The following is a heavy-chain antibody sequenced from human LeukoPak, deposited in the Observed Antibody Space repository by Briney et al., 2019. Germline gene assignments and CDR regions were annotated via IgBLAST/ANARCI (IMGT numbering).Heavy chain of an antibody. V-gene: IGHV4-59*04. CDR2: VYYSGSI. D-gene: IGHD3-22*01. Sequence: SETLSLTCAVSGGSISSYYWSWIRQPPGKGLEWIGYVYYSGSIYYNPSLKSRVTMSVDTSRNQFSLKLSSVTAVDTAVYYCARRSHDSSGYRDWYFDLWGRGTLVTVSS. CDR1: GGSISSYY. J-gene: IGHJ2*01. CDR3: ARRSHDSSGYRDWYFDL.